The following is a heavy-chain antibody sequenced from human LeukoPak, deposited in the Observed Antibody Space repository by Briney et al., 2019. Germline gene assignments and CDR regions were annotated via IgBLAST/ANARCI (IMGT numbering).Heavy chain of an antibody. V-gene: IGHV4-4*02. Sequence: PSGTLSLTCAVSGGSLSTTNWWVWLRQPPGKGLEWIGEVYHSGGGNKNCNPSLKSRATISVDTSRNQFSLNLRSVTAADTAVYYCAREVGATPAYYFDYWGQGTLVTVSS. D-gene: IGHD1-26*01. CDR1: GGSLSTTNW. CDR3: AREVGATPAYYFDY. J-gene: IGHJ4*02. CDR2: VYHSGGGNK.